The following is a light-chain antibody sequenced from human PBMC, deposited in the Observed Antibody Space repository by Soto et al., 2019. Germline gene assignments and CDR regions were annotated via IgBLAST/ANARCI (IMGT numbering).Light chain of an antibody. CDR1: SSDVGAYNY. J-gene: IGLJ3*02. V-gene: IGLV2-14*01. CDR3: VSYTTGGTWV. CDR2: DVS. Sequence: QSVLTQPASVSGSPGQSITISCTGTSSDVGAYNYVSWYQQHPGKVPKLMIYDVSNRPSGVSNRFSGSKSGNTASLTISGLQAEDEADYYCVSYTTGGTWVSGGGTKLTVL.